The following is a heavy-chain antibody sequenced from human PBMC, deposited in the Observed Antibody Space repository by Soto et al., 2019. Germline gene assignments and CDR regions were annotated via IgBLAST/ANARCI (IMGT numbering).Heavy chain of an antibody. CDR1: GFTFSSST. J-gene: IGHJ5*02. CDR3: ARVGGWYSRT. D-gene: IGHD1-26*01. Sequence: QVRLVESGGCVVQPGRSLRLSCAASGFTFSSSTIHWVRQAPGKGLEWVAVISDHGRTKNYADSVKGRFTVSRDNSNNTLSLQMDSLTVDDSAVYYWARVGGWYSRTWGQVTLVTVSS. V-gene: IGHV3-30*01. CDR2: ISDHGRTK.